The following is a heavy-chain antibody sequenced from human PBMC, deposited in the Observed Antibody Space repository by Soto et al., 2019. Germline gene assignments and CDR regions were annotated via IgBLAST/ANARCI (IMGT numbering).Heavy chain of an antibody. CDR2: IIPHFARA. CDR1: PGTFSSYA. D-gene: IGHD3-10*01. CDR3: ARAPGITMVRGVMSWFDP. J-gene: IGHJ5*02. Sequence: SVTVSCEASPGTFSSYAISWVRQAPGHRLEWMGGIIPHFARANYAQKFQGIVTITADKSTSTAYMELSSLRSEDTAVYYCARAPGITMVRGVMSWFDPWGQGTLVTVSS. V-gene: IGHV1-69*06.